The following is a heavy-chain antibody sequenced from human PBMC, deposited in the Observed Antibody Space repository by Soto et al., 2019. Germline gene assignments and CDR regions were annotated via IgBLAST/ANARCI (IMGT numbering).Heavy chain of an antibody. CDR1: GGSFSGYY. Sequence: QVQLQQWGAGLLKPSETLSLICAVYGGSFSGYYWSWIRQPPGKGLEWIGEINHSGSTNYNPSLKSRVTISVDTSKNQFSLKLSSVTAADTAVYYCARGRRSSSSGYFDYWGQGTLVTVSS. D-gene: IGHD6-13*01. J-gene: IGHJ4*02. CDR2: INHSGST. V-gene: IGHV4-34*01. CDR3: ARGRRSSSSGYFDY.